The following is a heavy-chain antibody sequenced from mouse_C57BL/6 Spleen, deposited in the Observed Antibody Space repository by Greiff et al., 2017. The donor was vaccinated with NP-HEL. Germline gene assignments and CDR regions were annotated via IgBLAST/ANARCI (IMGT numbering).Heavy chain of an antibody. D-gene: IGHD4-1*01. Sequence: VQLQQSGPELVKPGASVKMSCKASGYTFTDYNMHWVKQSHGKSLEWIGYINPNNGGTSYNQKFKGKATLTVNKSSSTAYMELRSLTSEDSAVYYCARREENWVYAMDYWGQGTSVTVSS. V-gene: IGHV1-22*01. CDR2: INPNNGGT. J-gene: IGHJ4*01. CDR3: ARREENWVYAMDY. CDR1: GYTFTDYN.